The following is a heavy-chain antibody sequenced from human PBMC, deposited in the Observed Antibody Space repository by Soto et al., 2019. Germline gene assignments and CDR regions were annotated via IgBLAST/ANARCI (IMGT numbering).Heavy chain of an antibody. D-gene: IGHD3-22*01. CDR2: IYYSGST. CDR1: GGSISSYY. J-gene: IGHJ3*02. V-gene: IGHV4-59*01. CDR3: ARGRGSGYSAFDI. Sequence: ETLSLTCTVSGGSISSYYWSWIRQPPGKVLEWIGYIYYSGSTNYNPSLKSRVTISVDTSKNQFSLKLSSVTAADTAVYYCARGRGSGYSAFDIWGQGTMVT.